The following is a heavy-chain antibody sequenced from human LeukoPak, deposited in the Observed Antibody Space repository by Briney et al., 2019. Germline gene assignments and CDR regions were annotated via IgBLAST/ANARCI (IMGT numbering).Heavy chain of an antibody. Sequence: GASVKVSCKASGYTFTGYYMHWVRQAPGQGLGWMGWINPNSGGTNYAQKFQGRVTMTRDTSISTAYMELSRLRSDDTAVYYCARDTKIGEFVFDYWGQGTLVTVSS. CDR3: ARDTKIGEFVFDY. CDR1: GYTFTGYY. J-gene: IGHJ4*02. D-gene: IGHD3-10*01. CDR2: INPNSGGT. V-gene: IGHV1-2*02.